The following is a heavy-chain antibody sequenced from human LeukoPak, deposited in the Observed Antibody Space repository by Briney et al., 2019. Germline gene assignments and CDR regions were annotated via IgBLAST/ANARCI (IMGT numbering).Heavy chain of an antibody. Sequence: GGSLRLSCTASDFILSTYAMSWVRQAPGKGLEWVSSISGNGAHPYYADSVRGRFSISRDFSRNAVFLQMSSPRVEDTATYYCAKAVDGRGYYFERGADFWGQGTMVTVSS. CDR2: ISGNGAHP. J-gene: IGHJ4*02. V-gene: IGHV3-23*01. D-gene: IGHD3-22*01. CDR3: AKAVDGRGYYFERGADF. CDR1: DFILSTYA.